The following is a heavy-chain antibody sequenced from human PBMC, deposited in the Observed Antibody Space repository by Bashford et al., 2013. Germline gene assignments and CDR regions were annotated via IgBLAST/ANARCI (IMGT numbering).Heavy chain of an antibody. V-gene: IGHV4-38-2*01. J-gene: IGHJ5*02. CDR2: IYRSGNT. CDR1: GYSINSGYY. Sequence: SSETLSLTCAVSGYSINSGYYWGWIRQPPGKGLEWIGNIYRSGNTYYNPSLTTRVTVSIDTSKNQFSLKLNSVTAADTAFYYCARFDWGSVSWGQGTLVTVSS. CDR3: ARFDWGSVS. D-gene: IGHD3-9*01.